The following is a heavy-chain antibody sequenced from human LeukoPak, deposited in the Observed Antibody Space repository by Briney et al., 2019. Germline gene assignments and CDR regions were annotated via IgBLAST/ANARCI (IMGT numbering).Heavy chain of an antibody. V-gene: IGHV3-9*01. CDR3: ARGQRSTVTTLWYFDL. CDR1: GFTFDDYA. D-gene: IGHD4-17*01. J-gene: IGHJ2*01. Sequence: GGSLRLSCAASGFTFDDYAMPWVRQTPGKGLEWVSGVTWNSGGTGYADSVKGRFTISRDNAENSVHLQMNSLRAEDTALYYCARGQRSTVTTLWYFDLWGRGTLVSVSS. CDR2: VTWNSGGT.